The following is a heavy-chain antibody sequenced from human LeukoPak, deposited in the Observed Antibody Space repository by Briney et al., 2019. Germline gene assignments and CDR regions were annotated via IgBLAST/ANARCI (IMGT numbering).Heavy chain of an antibody. D-gene: IGHD1-26*01. J-gene: IGHJ4*02. CDR1: GFTVSTNF. CDR2: IYSGGNT. Sequence: GGSLRLSCAASGFTVSTNFMSWVRQAPGKGLDYVSLIYSGGNTYYADSVKGRITISRDNSKNTLYLQMNSLRAEDTAVYYCASGSPSDYWGQGTLVTVSS. CDR3: ASGSPSDY. V-gene: IGHV3-53*01.